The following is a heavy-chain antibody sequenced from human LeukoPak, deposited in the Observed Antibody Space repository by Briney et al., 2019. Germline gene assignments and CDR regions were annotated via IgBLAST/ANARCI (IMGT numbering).Heavy chain of an antibody. CDR1: GYTFTSYG. D-gene: IGHD4-11*01. CDR2: MNPNSGNT. V-gene: IGHV1-8*03. CDR3: ASTVTKSSDAFDI. Sequence: ASVKVSCKASGYTFTSYGISWVRQAPGQGLEWMGWMNPNSGNTGYAQKFQGRVTITRNTSISTAYMELSSLRSEDTAVYYCASTVTKSSDAFDIWGQGTMVTVSS. J-gene: IGHJ3*02.